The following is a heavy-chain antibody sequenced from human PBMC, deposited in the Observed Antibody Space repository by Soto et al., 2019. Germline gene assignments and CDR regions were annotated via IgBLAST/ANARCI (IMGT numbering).Heavy chain of an antibody. J-gene: IGHJ4*02. CDR1: GFTFTNYG. Sequence: GGSLRLSCAASGFTFTNYGIHWVRQAPGKGLEWVAVIWYDGRNEYFADSVKGRFTISRDNSKNTLSLEMNSLRADDTALYYCARDRGGYNYFDYWGQGTLVTVS. D-gene: IGHD5-12*01. CDR3: ARDRGGYNYFDY. CDR2: IWYDGRNE. V-gene: IGHV3-33*01.